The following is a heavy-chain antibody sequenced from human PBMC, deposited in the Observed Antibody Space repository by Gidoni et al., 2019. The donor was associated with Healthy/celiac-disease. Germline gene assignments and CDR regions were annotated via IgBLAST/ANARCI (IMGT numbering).Heavy chain of an antibody. CDR3: ARSIYCGGDCHRPVDY. Sequence: QVQLVQSGAEVKQPGASVTVSCKASGSTFTISGISWVRQAPGQGLEWMGWISAYNGNTNYAQKLQGRVTMTTDTSTSTAYMELRSLRSDDTAVYYCARSIYCGGDCHRPVDYWGQGTLVTVSS. CDR2: ISAYNGNT. J-gene: IGHJ4*02. CDR1: GSTFTISG. D-gene: IGHD2-21*02. V-gene: IGHV1-18*01.